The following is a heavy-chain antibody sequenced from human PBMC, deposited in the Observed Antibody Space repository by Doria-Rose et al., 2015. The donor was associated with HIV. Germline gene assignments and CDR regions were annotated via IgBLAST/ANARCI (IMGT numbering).Heavy chain of an antibody. Sequence: VQLVESGGGVVQPGRSLRLSCAASRFTFSNYGMHWVRQAPGKVLEWVALIWYDGTDRYYANTVKGRFTVTRDNSKNMLYLQMNSLRAEDTAVYYCARDQSDYGDYVGYFDYWGQGTPVTVSS. CDR3: ARDQSDYGDYVGYFDY. CDR1: RFTFSNYG. V-gene: IGHV3-33*01. J-gene: IGHJ4*02. CDR2: IWYDGTDR. D-gene: IGHD4-17*01.